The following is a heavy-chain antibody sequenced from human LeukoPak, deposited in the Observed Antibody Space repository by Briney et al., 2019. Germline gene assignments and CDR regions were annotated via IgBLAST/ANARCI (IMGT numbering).Heavy chain of an antibody. V-gene: IGHV1-24*01. Sequence: ASVKVSCKASGYSFTSYDMHWVRQAPGQGLEWMGGFDPEDGETIYAQKFQGRVTITTDESTSTAYMELSSLRSEDTAVYYCARGPKQWLTSYYYYYMDVWGKGTTVTVSS. CDR3: ARGPKQWLTSYYYYYMDV. J-gene: IGHJ6*03. CDR1: GYSFTSYD. D-gene: IGHD6-19*01. CDR2: FDPEDGET.